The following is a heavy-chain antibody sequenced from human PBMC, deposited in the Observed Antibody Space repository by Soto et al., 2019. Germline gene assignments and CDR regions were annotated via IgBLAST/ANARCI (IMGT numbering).Heavy chain of an antibody. CDR3: AMYSGTWSKYVQY. CDR2: INHGGSA. V-gene: IGHV4-34*01. J-gene: IGHJ1*01. D-gene: IGHD6-13*01. Sequence: VQLQQWGAGLLKTSETLSLTCAVYGGSFSGYYWSWIRQTPGKRLEWVGDINHGGSANYNPSLTILVSFSLDLSKSQFSLRLNSVIAAYWAGYCCAMYSGTWSKYVQYWGRGSLVIVSS. CDR1: GGSFSGYY.